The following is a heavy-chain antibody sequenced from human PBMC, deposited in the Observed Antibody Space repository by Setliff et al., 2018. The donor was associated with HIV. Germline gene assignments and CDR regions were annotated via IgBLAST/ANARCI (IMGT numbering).Heavy chain of an antibody. Sequence: GGSLRLSCAASGFTFSIYGMHWVRQAPGKGLEWVAFIRYDGSNKYYADSVKGRFTISRDNSKKTLYLQMNSLIDEDTAVYYCARPAARYTWNDISPNDAFDVWGQGAVVTVS. V-gene: IGHV3-30*02. D-gene: IGHD1-1*01. J-gene: IGHJ3*01. CDR1: GFTFSIYG. CDR3: ARPAARYTWNDISPNDAFDV. CDR2: IRYDGSNK.